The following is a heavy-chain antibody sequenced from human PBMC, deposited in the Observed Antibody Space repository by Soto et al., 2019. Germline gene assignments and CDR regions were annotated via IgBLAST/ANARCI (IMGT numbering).Heavy chain of an antibody. V-gene: IGHV3-23*01. D-gene: IGHD3-10*01. CDR3: ATGRGVNFYYDMDV. CDR1: GFTFSSYA. J-gene: IGHJ6*02. Sequence: EVQLLESGGGLVQPGGSLRLSCAASGFTFSSYAMSWVRQAPGKGLEWVSAISGSGGSTYYADSVKGRFTISRDNSKNTLYLQMNSLRAEDTAVYYCATGRGVNFYYDMDVWGQGTTVTVSS. CDR2: ISGSGGST.